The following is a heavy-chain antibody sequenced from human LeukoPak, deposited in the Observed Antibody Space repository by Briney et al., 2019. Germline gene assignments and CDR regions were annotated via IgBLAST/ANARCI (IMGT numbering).Heavy chain of an antibody. J-gene: IGHJ3*02. D-gene: IGHD3-10*01. CDR3: ARDAALLWFGEPHDAFDI. CDR1: GYTFTSYA. Sequence: VASVKVSCKASGYTFTSYAMHWVRQAPGQRLEWMGWINAGNGNTKYSQKFQGRVTITRDTSASTAYMELSSLRSEDTAVYYCARDAALLWFGEPHDAFDIWDQGTMVTVSS. CDR2: INAGNGNT. V-gene: IGHV1-3*01.